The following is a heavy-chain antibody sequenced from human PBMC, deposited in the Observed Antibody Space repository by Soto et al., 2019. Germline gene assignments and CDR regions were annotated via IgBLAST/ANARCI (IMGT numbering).Heavy chain of an antibody. D-gene: IGHD6-6*01. CDR2: INPSGGST. J-gene: IGHJ6*02. CDR3: VRDEEYSSSSGYYYYGMDV. V-gene: IGHV1-46*01. CDR1: GYTFTSYY. Sequence: QVQLVQSGAEVKKPGASVKVSCKASGYTFTSYYMHWVRQAPGQGLEWMGIINPSGGSTSYAQKFQGRVTMTRDTSTSTVYMELSSLRSEDTAVYYCVRDEEYSSSSGYYYYGMDVWGQGTTVTVSS.